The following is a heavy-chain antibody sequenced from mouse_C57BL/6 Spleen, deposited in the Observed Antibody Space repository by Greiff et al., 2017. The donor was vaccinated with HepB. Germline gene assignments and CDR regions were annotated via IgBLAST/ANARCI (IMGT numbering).Heavy chain of an antibody. CDR3: TRCYGSKYYAMDY. CDR1: GYTFTSYW. Sequence: EVQGVESGTVLARPGASVKMSCKTSGYTFTSYWMHWVKQRPGQGLEWIGAIYPGNSDTSYNQKFKGKAKLTAVTSASTAYMELSSLTNEDSAVYYCTRCYGSKYYAMDYWGQGTSVTVSS. V-gene: IGHV1-5*01. J-gene: IGHJ4*01. D-gene: IGHD1-1*01. CDR2: IYPGNSDT.